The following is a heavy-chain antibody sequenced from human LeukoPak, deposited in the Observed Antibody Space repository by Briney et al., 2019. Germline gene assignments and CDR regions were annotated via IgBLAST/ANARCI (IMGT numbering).Heavy chain of an antibody. CDR1: GFTLRSYT. J-gene: IGHJ3*02. Sequence: GGSLRLSCAASGFTLRSYTMNWVRQAPGKGLEWVSSIGISSNKIYYADSVKGRFIIPRDNAKNSVYLQMNSLRAEDTAVYYCARGIAVAGTVAFDIWGQGTMVTVSS. CDR2: IGISSNKI. V-gene: IGHV3-21*01. D-gene: IGHD6-19*01. CDR3: ARGIAVAGTVAFDI.